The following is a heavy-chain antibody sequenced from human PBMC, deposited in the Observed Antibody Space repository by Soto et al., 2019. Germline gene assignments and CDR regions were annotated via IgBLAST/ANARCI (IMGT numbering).Heavy chain of an antibody. J-gene: IGHJ6*02. CDR3: ARGQDGSGSYVPVHYFYGMVV. Sequence: GASGKASCKASGYRFSGYYRHWVRQAPGQGLEWMGWINLNTGGTNYAQKFQGRVTMTRDMSISTAYMEVTRLTSDDTAVFYCARGQDGSGSYVPVHYFYGMVVWDPGTTLTV. CDR1: GYRFSGYY. D-gene: IGHD3-10*01. V-gene: IGHV1-2*02. CDR2: INLNTGGT.